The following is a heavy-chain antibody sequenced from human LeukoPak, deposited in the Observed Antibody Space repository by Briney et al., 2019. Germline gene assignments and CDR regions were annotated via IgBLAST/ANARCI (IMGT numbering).Heavy chain of an antibody. CDR3: ARQSYGSGSWYYMDV. D-gene: IGHD3-10*01. CDR2: INPSGGST. CDR1: GYTFTSYY. J-gene: IGHJ6*03. V-gene: IGHV1-46*01. Sequence: GASVKVSCKASGYTFTSYYMHWVRQAPGQGLEWMGIINPSGGSTSYAQKFQGRVTMTRDMSTSTVYMELSSLRSEDTAVYYCARQSYGSGSWYYMDVWGKGTTVTVSS.